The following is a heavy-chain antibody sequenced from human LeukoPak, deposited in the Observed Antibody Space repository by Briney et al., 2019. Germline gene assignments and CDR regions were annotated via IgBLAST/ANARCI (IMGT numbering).Heavy chain of an antibody. CDR1: GFTFSSYA. Sequence: QSGGSLRLSCAASGFTFSSYAMHWVRQAPGKGLEWVAVISYDGSNKYYADSVKGRFTISRDNSKNTLYLQMNSLRAEDTAVYYCARDFGYCSSTSCYVGLSHYYYYMDVWGKGTTVTVSS. CDR3: ARDFGYCSSTSCYVGLSHYYYYMDV. J-gene: IGHJ6*03. V-gene: IGHV3-30*04. CDR2: ISYDGSNK. D-gene: IGHD2-2*03.